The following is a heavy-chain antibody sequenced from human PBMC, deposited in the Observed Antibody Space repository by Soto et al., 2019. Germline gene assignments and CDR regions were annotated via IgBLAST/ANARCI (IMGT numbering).Heavy chain of an antibody. Sequence: GASVKPSCKASGYTFTSNDINWVRQATGQGLEWMGWMNPNSGNTGYAQKFQGRVTMTRNTSISTAYMELSSLRSEDTAVYYFYRCYPANYDYVWGYDAFDIWGQGTMVTVSS. D-gene: IGHD3-16*01. CDR2: MNPNSGNT. CDR3: YRCYPANYDYVWGYDAFDI. J-gene: IGHJ3*02. V-gene: IGHV1-8*01. CDR1: GYTFTSND.